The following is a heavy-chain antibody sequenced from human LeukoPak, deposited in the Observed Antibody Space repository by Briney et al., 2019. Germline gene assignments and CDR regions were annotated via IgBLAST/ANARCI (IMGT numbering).Heavy chain of an antibody. J-gene: IGHJ4*02. CDR2: IYYSGST. Sequence: SETLSLTCTVSGGSISSSSYYWGWIRQPPGKGLEWIGSIYYSGSTYYNPSLKSRVTISVDTSRNQFSLKLSSVTAADTAVYYCAKPLGTTGDYWGQGTLVTVSS. V-gene: IGHV4-39*01. CDR1: GGSISSSSYY. CDR3: AKPLGTTGDY. D-gene: IGHD4-17*01.